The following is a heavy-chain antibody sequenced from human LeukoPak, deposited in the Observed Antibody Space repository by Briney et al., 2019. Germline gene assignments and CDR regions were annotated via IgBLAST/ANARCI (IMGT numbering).Heavy chain of an antibody. CDR2: IYHSGST. CDR1: GYSISSGYY. D-gene: IGHD6-13*01. CDR3: ARARAAAGVI. Sequence: PSETLSLTCTVSGYSISSGYYWGWIRQPPGKGLEWIGSIYHSGSTYYNPSLKSRVTISVDTSKNQFSLKLSSVTAADTAVYYCARARAAAGVIWGQGTLVTVSS. V-gene: IGHV4-38-2*02. J-gene: IGHJ4*02.